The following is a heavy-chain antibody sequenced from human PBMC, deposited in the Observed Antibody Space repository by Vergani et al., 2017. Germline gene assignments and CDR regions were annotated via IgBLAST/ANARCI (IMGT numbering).Heavy chain of an antibody. CDR1: GFTFDDYA. D-gene: IGHD5-18*01. Sequence: EVQLVESGGGLVQPGRSLRLSCAASGFTFDDYAMHWVRQAPGKGLEWVSGISWNGGNIGYADSVKGRFTISRDNAKNSLYLQMNSLRAEDMAFYYCTKDGGGVRYTYGYFGSWGQGTLVTVSS. V-gene: IGHV3-9*03. CDR2: ISWNGGNI. J-gene: IGHJ4*02. CDR3: TKDGGGVRYTYGYFGS.